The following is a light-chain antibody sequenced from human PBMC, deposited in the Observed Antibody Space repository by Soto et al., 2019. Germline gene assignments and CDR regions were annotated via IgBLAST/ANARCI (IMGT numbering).Light chain of an antibody. V-gene: IGKV3-11*01. CDR2: DAS. CDR1: QSVSSY. Sequence: EIVLTQSPATLCFSPGERATRSCRASQSVSSYLAWYQQKPGQAPRLLIYDASNRATGIPARFSGSGSGTDFTLTISSLEPEDFAVYYCQQRSNWPPWTFGQGTKVDIK. J-gene: IGKJ1*01. CDR3: QQRSNWPPWT.